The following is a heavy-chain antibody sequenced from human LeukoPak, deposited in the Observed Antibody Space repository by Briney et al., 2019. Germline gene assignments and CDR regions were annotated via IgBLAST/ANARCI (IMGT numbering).Heavy chain of an antibody. J-gene: IGHJ2*01. CDR1: GGSISSTD. CDR3: AKKRSSGPGDFDL. Sequence: GTLSLTCAVSGGSISSTDWWSWVRQAPGKGLEWVSAITGSSGSTYYADSVRGRFTISRDNSKNTLYLQMNSLRAEDTAVYYCAKKRSSGPGDFDLWGRGTLVTVSS. D-gene: IGHD6-19*01. CDR2: ITGSSGST. V-gene: IGHV3-23*01.